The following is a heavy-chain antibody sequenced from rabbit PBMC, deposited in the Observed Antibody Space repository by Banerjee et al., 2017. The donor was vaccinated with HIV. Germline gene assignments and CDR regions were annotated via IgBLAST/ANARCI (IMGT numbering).Heavy chain of an antibody. V-gene: IGHV1S40*01. CDR3: ARGTGSIYYQLNL. Sequence: QSLEESGGDLVKPGASLTLTCTASGFSFSAAYTMCWVRQAPGKGLEWIGCIYTNGVTSYYASWAKGRFTISKTSSTTVTLQMPSLTAADTATYFCARGTGSIYYQLNLWCPGTLVTVS. CDR1: GFSFSAAYT. CDR2: IYTNGVTS. D-gene: IGHD8-1*01. J-gene: IGHJ4*01.